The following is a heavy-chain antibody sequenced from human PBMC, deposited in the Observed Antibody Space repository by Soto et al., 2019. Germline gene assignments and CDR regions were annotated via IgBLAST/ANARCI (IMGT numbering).Heavy chain of an antibody. V-gene: IGHV4-39*01. CDR2: IYYSGST. CDR3: ARLYGNSADYYYGTDV. CDR1: GGSITSSSFC. D-gene: IGHD2-8*01. Sequence: PWETLSLTCTVSGGSITSSSFCWGWIRQPPGKGLEWIGTIYYSGSTYYNPSLQSRVTISVDTSKNQFSLKLSSVTAADTAVYYCARLYGNSADYYYGTDVWGRGT. J-gene: IGHJ6*04.